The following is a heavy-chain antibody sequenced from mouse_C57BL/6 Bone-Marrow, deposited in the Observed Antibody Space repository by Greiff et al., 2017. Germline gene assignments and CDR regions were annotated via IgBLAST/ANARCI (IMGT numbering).Heavy chain of an antibody. D-gene: IGHD1-1*01. CDR1: GYTFTSYW. J-gene: IGHJ2*01. Sequence: QVQLKQPGAELVKPGASVKLSCKASGYTFTSYWMQWVKQRPGQGLEWIGEIDPSDSYTNYNQKFKGKATLTVDTSSSTAYMQLSSLTSEDSAVYYCARLRYYGSSGDYWGQGTTLTVSS. CDR2: IDPSDSYT. V-gene: IGHV1-50*01. CDR3: ARLRYYGSSGDY.